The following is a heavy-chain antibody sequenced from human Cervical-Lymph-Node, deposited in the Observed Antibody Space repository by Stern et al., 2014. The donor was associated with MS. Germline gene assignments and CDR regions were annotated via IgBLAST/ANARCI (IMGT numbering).Heavy chain of an antibody. V-gene: IGHV2-70*04. CDR1: GFSLDTSGTR. CDR2: IDWYDEK. J-gene: IGHJ4*02. CDR3: ARSLAGVFDY. Sequence: QVTLRESGPALVKPTQTLTLTCSYSGFSLDTSGTRVTWIRQPPGKALEWLGGIDWYDEKFYRAPLKTRLTISKDTSKNLVVLTLTNMDPDDTGTYFCARSLAGVFDYWGQGALVFVSS.